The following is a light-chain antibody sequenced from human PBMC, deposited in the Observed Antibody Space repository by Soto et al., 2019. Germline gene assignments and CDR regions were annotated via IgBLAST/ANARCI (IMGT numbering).Light chain of an antibody. CDR1: QAIGNY. CDR2: TAS. V-gene: IGKV1-27*01. Sequence: DIQVTQFPSSLSASVGDRITITCRASQAIGNYLAWYQQKPGKVPKLLIYTASTLQSGGPSRFSGSRSGTDFTLTVSSLQPEDVATYYCQKYNGVPLTFGPGTKVEIK. J-gene: IGKJ3*01. CDR3: QKYNGVPLT.